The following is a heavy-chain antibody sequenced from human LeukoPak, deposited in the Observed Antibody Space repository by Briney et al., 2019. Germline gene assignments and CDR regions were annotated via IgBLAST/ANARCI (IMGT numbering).Heavy chain of an antibody. V-gene: IGHV3-7*01. D-gene: IGHD6-19*01. CDR1: GFTFSTYW. Sequence: GGSLRLSCAASGFTFSTYWMSWVRQAPGKGLEWVANIKQDGSEKYCVDSVKGRFTISRDNAKNSVYLQMNSLRAEDTAVYYCQGGAMAGDHWGQGTLVTVSS. J-gene: IGHJ4*02. CDR3: QGGAMAGDH. CDR2: IKQDGSEK.